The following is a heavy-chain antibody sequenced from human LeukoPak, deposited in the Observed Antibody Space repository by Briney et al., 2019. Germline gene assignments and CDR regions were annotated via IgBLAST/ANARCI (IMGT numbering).Heavy chain of an antibody. CDR1: GGSISSYY. Sequence: SETLSHTCTVSGGSISSYYWSWIRQPPGKGLEWIGYICYSGSTNYNPSLKSRVTISVDTSKNQFSLKLSSVTAADTAVYYCARDSSGSYLAGPTGFDYWGQGTLVTVSS. CDR2: ICYSGST. CDR3: ARDSSGSYLAGPTGFDY. V-gene: IGHV4-59*01. D-gene: IGHD1-26*01. J-gene: IGHJ4*02.